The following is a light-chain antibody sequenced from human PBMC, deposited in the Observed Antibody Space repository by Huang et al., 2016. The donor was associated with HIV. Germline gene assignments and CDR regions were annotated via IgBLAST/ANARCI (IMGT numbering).Light chain of an antibody. Sequence: EIVMTQSPVTLSVSPGESATLSCRASQNVSTNLTWYQHKPGRAPRLLIYGASTRATSVPARFCASGSGTEFTLTVGGLRSDDFAVYYCQHYDNWAPATFGQGTKLEFK. CDR2: GAS. CDR1: QNVSTN. V-gene: IGKV3-15*01. CDR3: QHYDNWAPAT. J-gene: IGKJ1*01.